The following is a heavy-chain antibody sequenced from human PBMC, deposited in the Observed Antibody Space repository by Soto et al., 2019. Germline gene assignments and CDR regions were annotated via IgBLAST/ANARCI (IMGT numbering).Heavy chain of an antibody. J-gene: IGHJ6*02. CDR3: ALVPAARAGIAIFGVNTPVQGMDV. CDR2: IIPIFVTA. V-gene: IGHV1-69*13. Sequence: PVKVSCKASGGTFSSYAISWVLQAPGQGLEWMGGIIPIFVTANYAQKFRGRVTITADESTRTVYMELRSLRSEDTGVYYCALVPAARAGIAIFGVNTPVQGMDVWGQGTTVTVSS. CDR1: GGTFSSYA. D-gene: IGHD3-3*01.